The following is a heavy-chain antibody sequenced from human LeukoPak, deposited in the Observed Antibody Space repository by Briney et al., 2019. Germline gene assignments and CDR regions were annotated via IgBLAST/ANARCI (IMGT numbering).Heavy chain of an antibody. J-gene: IGHJ4*02. CDR1: GFTFSDHA. V-gene: IGHV3-13*01. CDR2: VGIAADT. D-gene: IGHD1-26*01. CDR3: VRQKKSHGNFDY. Sequence: PGGSLRLSCAASGFTFSDHAMHWVRQATGKGLEWASAVGIAADTFYPGSVKGRFTISRENAKNSLYLQMNNLRVEDTAVYYCVRQKKSHGNFDYWGQGTLVTVSS.